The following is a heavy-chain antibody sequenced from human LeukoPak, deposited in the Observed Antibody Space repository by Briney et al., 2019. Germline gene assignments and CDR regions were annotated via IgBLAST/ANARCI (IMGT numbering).Heavy chain of an antibody. J-gene: IGHJ5*02. CDR3: ARRGTQRKGWNWLDP. CDR2: IHHNGFI. CDR1: GDSITYYY. V-gene: IGHV4-59*08. Sequence: SETLSLNCTVFGDSITYYYWNWIRQSPAKGLEWIGYIHHNGFINYNPSLKSRVTISLDRSRNQFSLKMTSVTAADTAVYYCARRGTQRKGWNWLDPWGQGILVTVSS. D-gene: IGHD3-16*01.